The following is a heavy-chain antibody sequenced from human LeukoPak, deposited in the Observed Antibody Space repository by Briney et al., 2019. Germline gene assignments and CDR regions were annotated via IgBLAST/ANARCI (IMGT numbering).Heavy chain of an antibody. CDR2: IYYSGST. CDR1: GDSISSYY. J-gene: IGHJ4*02. CDR3: AKGVVTAPQTFDY. Sequence: PSETLSLTCTVSGDSISSYYWSWIRQPPGKGLEWIGYIYYSGSTNYNPSLKSRVTISIDTSKNQFSLKLSSVTAADTAVYYCAKGVVTAPQTFDYWGQGTLVTVSS. V-gene: IGHV4-59*01. D-gene: IGHD2-21*02.